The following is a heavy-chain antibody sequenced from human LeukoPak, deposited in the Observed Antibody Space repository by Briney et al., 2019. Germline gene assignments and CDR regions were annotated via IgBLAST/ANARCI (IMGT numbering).Heavy chain of an antibody. V-gene: IGHV3-23*01. D-gene: IGHD3-9*01. Sequence: GGSLRLSCAASGFSFGGYAMTWVRQAPGKGLEWGSSITYNGAATYYLDSVKARFTISRDNSRSTLYLQMESLTAEDTALYYCAKDGLYFDGSTHIYYFDSWGQGTLVAVSS. CDR2: ITYNGAAT. J-gene: IGHJ4*02. CDR1: GFSFGGYA. CDR3: AKDGLYFDGSTHIYYFDS.